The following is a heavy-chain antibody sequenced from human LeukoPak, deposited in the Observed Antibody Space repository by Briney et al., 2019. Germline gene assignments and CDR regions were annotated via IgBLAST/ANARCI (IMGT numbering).Heavy chain of an antibody. D-gene: IGHD6-19*01. J-gene: IGHJ4*02. CDR2: IIPIFGTA. CDR3: ARGGSSGWSHDDY. V-gene: IGHV1-69*05. Sequence: GSSVKVSCKASGGTFSSYAISWVRQAPGQGLEWMGRIIPIFGTANYAQKFQGRVTITTDESTSTAYMELSSLRSKDTAVYYCARGGSSGWSHDDYWGQGTLVTVSS. CDR1: GGTFSSYA.